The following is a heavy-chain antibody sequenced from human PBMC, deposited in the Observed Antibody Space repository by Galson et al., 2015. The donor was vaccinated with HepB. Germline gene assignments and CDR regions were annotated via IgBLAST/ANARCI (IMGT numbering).Heavy chain of an antibody. J-gene: IGHJ4*02. Sequence: VKVSCTASGFSLSNYGISWVRQAPGQGLEWMGWIVVYNENPNYAQKFQRRVTVTTDTSTKTAYMELRSLRSDDTAVYYCARARYSTSPPDYWGQGTLVTVSS. CDR1: GFSLSNYG. D-gene: IGHD6-6*01. V-gene: IGHV1-18*01. CDR2: IVVYNENP. CDR3: ARARYSTSPPDY.